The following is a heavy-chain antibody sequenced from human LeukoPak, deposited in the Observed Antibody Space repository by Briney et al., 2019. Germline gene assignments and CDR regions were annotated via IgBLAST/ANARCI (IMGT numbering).Heavy chain of an antibody. J-gene: IGHJ4*02. V-gene: IGHV1-18*01. Sequence: ASVKVSCKASGYTFTSYGISWVRQAPGQGLEWMGWISAYNGNTNYAQKLLGRVTMTTDTSTTTAYMELRSLRSDDTAVYYCARAGIAAGLYYFDYWGEGTLVTVSS. CDR2: ISAYNGNT. D-gene: IGHD6-13*01. CDR1: GYTFTSYG. CDR3: ARAGIAAGLYYFDY.